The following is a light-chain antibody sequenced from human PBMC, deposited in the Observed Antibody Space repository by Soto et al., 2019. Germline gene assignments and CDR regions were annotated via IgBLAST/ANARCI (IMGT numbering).Light chain of an antibody. CDR3: QHYNSYSEA. J-gene: IGKJ1*01. Sequence: EIQMTQSPSTLSGSVGDRVTITCRAIQTISSWLAWYQQKPGKAPKLLIYKASTLKSGVPSRFSGSGSGTEFTLTISSLQPDDFATYYCQHYNSYSEAFGQGTKVDIK. V-gene: IGKV1-5*03. CDR1: QTISSW. CDR2: KAS.